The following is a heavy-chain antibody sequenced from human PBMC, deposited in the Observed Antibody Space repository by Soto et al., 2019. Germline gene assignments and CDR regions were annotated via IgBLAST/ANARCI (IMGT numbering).Heavy chain of an antibody. Sequence: PGGSLRLSCAASGFTFSSYWMSWVRQDPGKGLEWVANIKQDGSEKYYVDSVKGRFTISRDNAKNSVYLLMNSLRAEDTAVYYCAGVRRDVVVVAATVRSGWFDPRGQGTLVT. CDR2: IKQDGSEK. CDR1: GFTFSSYW. V-gene: IGHV3-7*01. CDR3: AGVRRDVVVVAATVRSGWFDP. J-gene: IGHJ5*02. D-gene: IGHD2-15*01.